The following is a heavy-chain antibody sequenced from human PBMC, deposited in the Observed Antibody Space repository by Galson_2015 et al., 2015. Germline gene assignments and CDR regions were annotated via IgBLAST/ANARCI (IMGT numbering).Heavy chain of an antibody. CDR3: ARDSGTAVGSSELGH. D-gene: IGHD3-10*01. CDR1: GYTFTVYY. Sequence: SVKVSCKASGYTFTVYYLNWVRQAPGQGLEWMGIINPIGGSAYYAQNFQDRVTMTRDKSTSTVYMELGSLMSEDAAVYYCARDSGTAVGSSELGHWGQGTLVTVSS. V-gene: IGHV1-46*01. CDR2: INPIGGSA. J-gene: IGHJ4*02.